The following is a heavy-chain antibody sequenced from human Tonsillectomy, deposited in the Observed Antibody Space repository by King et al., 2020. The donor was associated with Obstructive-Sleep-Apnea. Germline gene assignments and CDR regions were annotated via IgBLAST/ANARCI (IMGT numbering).Heavy chain of an antibody. V-gene: IGHV3-23*04. Sequence: VQLVESGGGLVQPGGSLRLSCAASGFTFSSYAMSWVRQAPGKGLEWVSAISGSGGSQYYADSVKGRFTISRGNSKNTLYLQMNSLSAEDTAVYYCAKEGGRDYGDYVDYFDYWGQGTLVTVSS. CDR2: ISGSGGSQ. CDR1: GFTFSSYA. D-gene: IGHD4-17*01. J-gene: IGHJ4*02. CDR3: AKEGGRDYGDYVDYFDY.